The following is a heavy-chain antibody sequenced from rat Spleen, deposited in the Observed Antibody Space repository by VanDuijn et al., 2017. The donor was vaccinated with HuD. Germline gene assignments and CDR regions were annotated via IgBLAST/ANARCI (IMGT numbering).Heavy chain of an antibody. CDR3: ARLGITLGAGHWFAY. CDR2: ITSTGGTT. J-gene: IGHJ3*01. CDR1: GFTFNNYW. Sequence: EVQLVESGGGLVQPGGSLKLSCVASGFTFNNYWMTWIRQVPGKGLEWVASITSTGGTTYSLDSVKGRFIFFRDNAKNTQYLQMDSLRSEDTATYYCARLGITLGAGHWFAYWGQGTLVTVSS. V-gene: IGHV5-31*01. D-gene: IGHD1-2*01.